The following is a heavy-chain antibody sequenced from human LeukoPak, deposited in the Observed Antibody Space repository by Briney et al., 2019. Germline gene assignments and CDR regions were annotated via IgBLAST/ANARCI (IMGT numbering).Heavy chain of an antibody. CDR1: GYTFTSYD. V-gene: IGHV1-8*01. CDR3: TRDPGLTNFYYYMDV. CDR2: MNPSGGST. J-gene: IGHJ6*03. Sequence: GASVKVSCKASGYTFTSYDINWVRQATGQGLEWMGWMNPSGGSTTYAQKFQGRVTMTSDMSTNTAYMELSSLISEDTAVYYCTRDPGLTNFYYYMDVWGKGTTVTVSS. D-gene: IGHD4-11*01.